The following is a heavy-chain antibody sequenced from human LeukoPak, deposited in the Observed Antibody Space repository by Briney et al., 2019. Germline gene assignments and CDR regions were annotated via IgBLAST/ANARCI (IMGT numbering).Heavy chain of an antibody. D-gene: IGHD6-6*01. CDR1: GFTFSSCG. Sequence: PGGSLRLSCAASGFTFSSCGMHWVRQAPGKGLEWVAVISYDGSNKYYADSVKGRFTISRDNSKNTLYLQMNSLRAEDTAVYYCAKDRGGSSSYMDVWGKGTTVTVSS. CDR2: ISYDGSNK. J-gene: IGHJ6*03. CDR3: AKDRGGSSSYMDV. V-gene: IGHV3-30*18.